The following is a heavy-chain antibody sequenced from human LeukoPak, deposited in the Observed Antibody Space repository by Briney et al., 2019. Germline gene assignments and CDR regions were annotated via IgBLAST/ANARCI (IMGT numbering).Heavy chain of an antibody. Sequence: PSETLSLTCTVSGGSISSGDYYWSWIRQPPGKGLEWIGYISYRGSPDYNPSLKGRVTISLDTSKNQFSLKLSSVTAADTAVYYCARDWGYYGSGSLYNWFDPWGQGTLVTVSS. CDR3: ARDWGYYGSGSLYNWFDP. D-gene: IGHD3-10*01. CDR2: ISYRGSP. J-gene: IGHJ5*02. V-gene: IGHV4-30-4*02. CDR1: GGSISSGDYY.